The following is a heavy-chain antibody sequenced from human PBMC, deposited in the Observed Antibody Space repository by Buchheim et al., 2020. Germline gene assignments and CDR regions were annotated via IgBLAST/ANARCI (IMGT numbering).Heavy chain of an antibody. J-gene: IGHJ3*01. CDR3: AREQKWLVLGAGT. D-gene: IGHD6-19*01. V-gene: IGHV3-21*01. Sequence: EVQLVESGGGLVKPGGSLRLSFAASGFTFSSYSMNWVRQAPGKGLEWVSSISSSSSYIYYADSVKGRFTISRDNAKNSLYLKMNSLRAENTAVNYGAREQKWLVLGAGTWGQGT. CDR2: ISSSSSYI. CDR1: GFTFSSYS.